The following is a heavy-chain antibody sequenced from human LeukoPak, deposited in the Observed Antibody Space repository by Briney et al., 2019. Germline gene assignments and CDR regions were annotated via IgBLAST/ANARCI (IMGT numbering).Heavy chain of an antibody. CDR1: GFTFSRYT. D-gene: IGHD3-9*01. Sequence: GGSLRLSCVASGFTFSRYTVHWVRQAPGKGLEWVADMSNDGNHKHYADSVKGRFTISRDNSKNTLYLQMNSLRAEDTAVYYCARVAYDILTGTNWFDPWGQGTLVTVSS. CDR3: ARVAYDILTGTNWFDP. CDR2: MSNDGNHK. J-gene: IGHJ5*02. V-gene: IGHV3-30-3*01.